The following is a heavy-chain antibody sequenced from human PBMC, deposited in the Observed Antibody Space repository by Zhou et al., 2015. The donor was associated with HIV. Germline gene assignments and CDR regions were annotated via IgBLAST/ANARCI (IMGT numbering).Heavy chain of an antibody. Sequence: QVQMMESGGGLVQPGRSLRLSCAGSGFTFRDFALHWVRQAPGKGLEWVSVISYDGRGTYYADSVRGRFTTSRDNSNDTLYLRMDSLRDEDTAVYFCVRARRSLEWYDAFDIWGQGTMVTVSS. CDR3: VRARRSLEWYDAFDI. V-gene: IGHV3-30*04. CDR1: GFTFRDFA. CDR2: ISYDGRGT. D-gene: IGHD3-3*01. J-gene: IGHJ3*02.